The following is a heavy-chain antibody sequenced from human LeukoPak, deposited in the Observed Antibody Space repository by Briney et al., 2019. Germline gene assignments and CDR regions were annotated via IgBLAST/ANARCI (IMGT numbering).Heavy chain of an antibody. CDR2: IYYSGST. V-gene: IGHV4-39*07. CDR3: ASPYCSSTSCYSSEYSYGLIFDY. J-gene: IGHJ4*02. Sequence: SETLSLTCTVSGGSISSSSYYWGWIRQPPGKGLEWIGSIYYSGSTHYNPSLKSRVTISVDTSKNQFSLKPSSVTAADTAVYYCASPYCSSTSCYSSEYSYGLIFDYWGQGTLVTVSS. CDR1: GGSISSSSYY. D-gene: IGHD2-2*01.